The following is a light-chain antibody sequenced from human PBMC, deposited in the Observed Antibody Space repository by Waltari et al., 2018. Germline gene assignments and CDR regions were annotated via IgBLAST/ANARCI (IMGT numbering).Light chain of an antibody. V-gene: IGLV2-8*01. CDR3: SSYAGSNSHV. Sequence: QSALTQPPSASGSPGQSVTMSCTGTSSDVGGYNYVSWYQQHPGTVPKLIIYEVRERPSGFPHRFSGSKSGNTASLTVSGLQAEDEADYYCSSYAGSNSHVFGTGTRVTVL. J-gene: IGLJ1*01. CDR1: SSDVGGYNY. CDR2: EVR.